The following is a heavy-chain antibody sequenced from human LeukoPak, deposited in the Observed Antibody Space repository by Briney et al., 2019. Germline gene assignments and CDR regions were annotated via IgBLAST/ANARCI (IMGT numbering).Heavy chain of an antibody. CDR2: TFYRGST. D-gene: IGHD6-13*01. V-gene: IGHV4-59*08. Sequence: SETLSLTCTVSGGSISNYYWSWIRQPPGKGLEWIGYTFYRGSTSYNPSLKSRVTISVDTSENQFSLRLNSVTAADTAVYYCARHPSSSWSFDYWGQGTLVTVSS. J-gene: IGHJ4*02. CDR3: ARHPSSSWSFDY. CDR1: GGSISNYY.